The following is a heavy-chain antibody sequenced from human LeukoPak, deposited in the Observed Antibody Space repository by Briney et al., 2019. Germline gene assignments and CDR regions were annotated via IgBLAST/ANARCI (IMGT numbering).Heavy chain of an antibody. D-gene: IGHD3-22*01. CDR3: AKRGYYYDSSGYSTYYYYYGMDV. V-gene: IGHV3-23*01. Sequence: GGSLRLSCAASGFTFSSYAMSWVRQAPGKGLEWVSAISGSGGSTYYADSVKGRFTISRDNSKNTLYLQMNSLRAEDTAVYYCAKRGYYYDSSGYSTYYYYYGMDVWGQGTTVTVSS. J-gene: IGHJ6*02. CDR1: GFTFSSYA. CDR2: ISGSGGST.